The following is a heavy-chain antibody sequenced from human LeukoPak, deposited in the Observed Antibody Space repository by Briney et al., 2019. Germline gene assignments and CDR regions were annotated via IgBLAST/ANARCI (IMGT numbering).Heavy chain of an antibody. V-gene: IGHV1-8*03. D-gene: IGHD6-13*01. J-gene: IGHJ6*03. CDR2: MNPNSGNT. CDR1: GYTFTSYD. CDR3: ARGRRVSAAGSYYYYMDV. Sequence: ASVKVSCKASGYTFTSYDINWVRQATGQGLEWMGWMNPNSGNTGYAQKFQGRVTITRNTSISTAYMELSSLRSEDTAVYYCARGRRVSAAGSYYYYMDVWGKGTTVTVSS.